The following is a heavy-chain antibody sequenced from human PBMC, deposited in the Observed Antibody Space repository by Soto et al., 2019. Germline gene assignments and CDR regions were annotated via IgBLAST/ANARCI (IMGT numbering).Heavy chain of an antibody. Sequence: QVQLQESGPGLVKPSQTLSLTCTVSGGSISSGGYYWSWIRQHPGKGLEWIGYIYYSGSTYYNPSLTRRATISVDTSKNQFSLKLSSVTAADTAVYYCARGLISTSPSPIGYWGQGTLVTVSS. J-gene: IGHJ4*02. CDR1: GGSISSGGYY. D-gene: IGHD2-2*01. CDR3: ARGLISTSPSPIGY. V-gene: IGHV4-31*03. CDR2: IYYSGST.